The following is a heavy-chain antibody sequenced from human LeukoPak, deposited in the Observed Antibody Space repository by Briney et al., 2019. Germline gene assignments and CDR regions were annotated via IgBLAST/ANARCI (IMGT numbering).Heavy chain of an antibody. J-gene: IGHJ4*02. CDR3: ARGRGFSNSFYDY. Sequence: SETLSLTCTVSGGSIRSSYYYWGWIRQPPGKGLEWIGEINHSGSTNYNPSLKSRVTISVDTSKNQFSLKLSSVTAADTAVYYCARGRGFSNSFYDYWGQGTLVTVSS. CDR1: GGSIRSSYYY. V-gene: IGHV4-39*07. D-gene: IGHD4-11*01. CDR2: INHSGST.